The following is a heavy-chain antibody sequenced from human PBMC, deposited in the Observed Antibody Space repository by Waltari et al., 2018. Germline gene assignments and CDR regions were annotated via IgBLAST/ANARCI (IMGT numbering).Heavy chain of an antibody. D-gene: IGHD2-15*01. CDR3: ARGLAATVYYFNGLDG. J-gene: IGHJ6*02. CDR1: GDGLFDLF. CDR2: FDSEHGKT. Sequence: QLEQSGPEVKKPGASVKVSCKASGDGLFDLFMHWVRQAPGKGPEWVACFDSEHGKTVYAQSFQGRVTMTEDKSIDTAYMGLSSLRSEDTALYYCARGLAATVYYFNGLDGWGQGTSVLVSS. V-gene: IGHV1-24*01.